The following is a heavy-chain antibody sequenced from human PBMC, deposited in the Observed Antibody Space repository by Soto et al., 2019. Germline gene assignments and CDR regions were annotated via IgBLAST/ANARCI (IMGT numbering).Heavy chain of an antibody. D-gene: IGHD6-13*01. CDR2: ISGSGGST. J-gene: IGHJ4*02. CDR3: AKDFIPQSGIAAASEFDY. Sequence: GGSLRLSCAASGFTFSSYAMSWARQAPGKGLEWVSAISGSGGSTYYADSVKGRFTISRDNSKNTLYLQMNSLRAEDTAVYYCAKDFIPQSGIAAASEFDYWGQGTLVTVSS. CDR1: GFTFSSYA. V-gene: IGHV3-23*01.